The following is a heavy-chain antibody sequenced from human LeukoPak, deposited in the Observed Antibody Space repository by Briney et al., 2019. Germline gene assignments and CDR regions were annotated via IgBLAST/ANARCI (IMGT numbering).Heavy chain of an antibody. Sequence: ASVKVSCKVSGYTLTELSMHWVRQAPGKGLEWMGWINPNSGGTNYAQKFQGRVTMTRDTSISTAYMELSRLRSDDTAVYYCAQEVEGGEYSSSYWGQGTLVTVSS. V-gene: IGHV1-2*02. D-gene: IGHD6-6*01. CDR2: INPNSGGT. CDR3: AQEVEGGEYSSSY. J-gene: IGHJ4*02. CDR1: GYTLTELS.